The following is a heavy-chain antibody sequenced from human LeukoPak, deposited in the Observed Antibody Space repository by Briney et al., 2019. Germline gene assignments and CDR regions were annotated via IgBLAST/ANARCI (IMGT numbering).Heavy chain of an antibody. CDR1: GYTFTSYD. CDR3: ARGEEYYDFWSGYHLYYFDY. J-gene: IGHJ4*02. CDR2: MNPNSGNT. Sequence: GASVKVSCKXSGYTFTSYDINWVRQATGQGLEWMGWMNPNSGNTGYAQKFQGRVTMTRNTSISTAYMELSSLRSEDTAVYYCARGEEYYDFWSGYHLYYFDYWGQGTLVTVSS. D-gene: IGHD3-3*01. V-gene: IGHV1-8*01.